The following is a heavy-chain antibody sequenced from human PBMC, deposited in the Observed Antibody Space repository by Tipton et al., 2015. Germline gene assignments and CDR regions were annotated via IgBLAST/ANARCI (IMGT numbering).Heavy chain of an antibody. CDR1: GGSVNSGSYY. J-gene: IGHJ6*02. D-gene: IGHD4-23*01. CDR3: VRDAVVTHYHYYGMDV. V-gene: IGHV4-61*01. CDR2: VYYSGST. Sequence: TLSLTCIVSGGSVNSGSYYWSWIRQPPGKGLEWIGYVYYSGSTNYNPSLKSRVTISVDTSKNQFSLKLTSVTAADTAVYYCVRDAVVTHYHYYGMDVWGQGTTVTVSS.